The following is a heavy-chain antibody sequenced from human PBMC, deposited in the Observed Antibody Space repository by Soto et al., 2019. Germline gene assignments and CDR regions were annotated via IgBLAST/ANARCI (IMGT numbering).Heavy chain of an antibody. Sequence: KSSETLSLTCAVYGGSFSGYYWSWIRQPPGKGLEWIGEINRSGSTNYNPSLKSRVTISVDTSKNQFSLKLSSVTAADTAVYYCARNGSYYDFWSGYYFGGGMDVWGQGTTVTVSS. CDR1: GGSFSGYY. D-gene: IGHD3-3*01. CDR2: INRSGST. CDR3: ARNGSYYDFWSGYYFGGGMDV. V-gene: IGHV4-34*01. J-gene: IGHJ6*02.